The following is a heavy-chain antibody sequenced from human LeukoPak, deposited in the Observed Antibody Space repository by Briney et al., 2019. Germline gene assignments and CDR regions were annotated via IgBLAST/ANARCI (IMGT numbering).Heavy chain of an antibody. J-gene: IGHJ3*01. D-gene: IGHD2-15*01. CDR2: ISSNGDNT. CDR3: TRDSALLGVAFDL. V-gene: IGHV3-64D*06. Sequence: GGSLRLSCSASGFPFNTYAIHWVRQAPGKGLEYVAGISSNGDNTDFADSAKGRFTISRDNSKSTLFLQMNSLRAEDTAVCFCTRDSALLGVAFDLWGQGTVVTVSS. CDR1: GFPFNTYA.